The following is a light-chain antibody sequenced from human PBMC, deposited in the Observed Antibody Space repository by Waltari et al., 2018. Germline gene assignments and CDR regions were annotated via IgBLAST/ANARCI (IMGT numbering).Light chain of an antibody. CDR3: QHYVTLPVT. J-gene: IGKJ1*01. Sequence: IVLTQSPGTLSLSPGERATLSCRTSQSVSRTLAWYQQKPGQAPRLLIYAASSRATGIPDRFSGSGSGTDFSLTISRLEPEDFAVYYCQHYVTLPVTFGPGTKVEIK. V-gene: IGKV3-20*01. CDR1: QSVSRT. CDR2: AAS.